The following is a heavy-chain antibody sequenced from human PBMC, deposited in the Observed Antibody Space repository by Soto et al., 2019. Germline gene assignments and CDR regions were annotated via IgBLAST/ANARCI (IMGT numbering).Heavy chain of an antibody. Sequence: GGSLRLSCAASGFTFSNAWMSWVRQAPGKGLEWVGRIKSKTDGGTTDYAAPVKGRFTISRDDSKNTLYLQMNSLKTEDTAVYYCTTDPTVTKYYFDYWGQRTLVTLSS. V-gene: IGHV3-15*01. CDR1: GFTFSNAW. J-gene: IGHJ4*02. CDR2: IKSKTDGGTT. CDR3: TTDPTVTKYYFDY. D-gene: IGHD4-17*01.